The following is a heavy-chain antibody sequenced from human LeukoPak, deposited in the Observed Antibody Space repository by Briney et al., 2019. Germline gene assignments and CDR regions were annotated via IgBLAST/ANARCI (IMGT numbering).Heavy chain of an antibody. CDR2: ITQDGSDK. Sequence: GGSLRLSCAASGLTFSSYWMSWVRQAPGKGLEWVAKITQDGSDKYYVGSVKGRFTVSRDNAQNSLYLQMNSLRAEDTAIYYCARKWSSSWSSFDYWGQGTLVTVSS. J-gene: IGHJ4*02. V-gene: IGHV3-7*05. CDR3: ARKWSSSWSSFDY. CDR1: GLTFSSYW. D-gene: IGHD6-13*01.